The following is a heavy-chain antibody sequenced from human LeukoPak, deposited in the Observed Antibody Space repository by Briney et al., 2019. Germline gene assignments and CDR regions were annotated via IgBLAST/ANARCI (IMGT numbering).Heavy chain of an antibody. Sequence: GGSLRLSCAASGFPFSNAWMTWVRQAPGKGLEWVGRIKSNTDGGTTDYAAPVKGRSTISRDDSENTLYLQMNSLKTEDTAVYSSTTGSGLLGDWGQGTLVTVSS. CDR2: IKSNTDGGTT. V-gene: IGHV3-15*01. J-gene: IGHJ4*02. CDR3: TTGSGLLGD. CDR1: GFPFSNAW. D-gene: IGHD3-16*01.